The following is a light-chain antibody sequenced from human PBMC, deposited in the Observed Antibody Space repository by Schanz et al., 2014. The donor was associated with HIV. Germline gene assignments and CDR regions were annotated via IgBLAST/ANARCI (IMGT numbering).Light chain of an antibody. V-gene: IGKV1-12*01. J-gene: IGKJ4*01. CDR3: QQSFSTPLT. CDR2: EAS. CDR1: QGISSW. Sequence: DVQMTQSPPSVSASVGDRVTITCRASQGISSWLAWYQQKPGKAPRLLIYEASTLQSGVPSRFSGSGSGTDFTLTIDSLQLEDFALYYCQQSFSTPLTFGGGTKVEIK.